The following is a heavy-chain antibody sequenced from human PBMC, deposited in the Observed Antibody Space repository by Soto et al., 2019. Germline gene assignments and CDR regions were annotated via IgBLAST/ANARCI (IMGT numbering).Heavy chain of an antibody. CDR2: ITTSSSFR. V-gene: IGHV3-21*01. J-gene: IGHJ4*02. Sequence: GGSLRLSCASSGFTFSTYSMNGVRKAPGKGLEWVADITTSSSFRFYADSVKGRFTISRDDAKNSLYLQMNSLRAEDTGVYYCARDLGVALATLTLDYWGQGTLVTVSS. D-gene: IGHD2-15*01. CDR3: ARDLGVALATLTLDY. CDR1: GFTFSTYS.